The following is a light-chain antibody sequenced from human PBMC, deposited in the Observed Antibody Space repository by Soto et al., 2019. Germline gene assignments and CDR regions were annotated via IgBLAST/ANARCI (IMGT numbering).Light chain of an antibody. CDR2: GNS. Sequence: QSVLTQPPSVSGAPGQRVTISCTGSSSKIGAGSDVYWYQQIPGTAPKLLIYGNSHRPSGVPDRFSGSKSGTPASLAITGLQAPYESDHYGQSYDTNRSGARVVGGGTKPTVL. CDR3: QSYDTNRSGARV. J-gene: IGLJ3*02. V-gene: IGLV1-40*01. CDR1: SSKIGAGSD.